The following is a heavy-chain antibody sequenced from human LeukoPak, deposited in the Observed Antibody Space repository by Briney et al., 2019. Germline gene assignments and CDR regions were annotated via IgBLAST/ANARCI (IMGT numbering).Heavy chain of an antibody. V-gene: IGHV4-34*01. CDR2: INHSGST. J-gene: IGHJ4*02. CDR3: AGERFGYYNVDY. Sequence: LETLSLTCAVYGGSFSGYYWSWIRQPPGKGLEWIGEINHSGSTNYNPSLKSRVTISVDTSKNQFSLKLSSVTAADTAVHYCAGERFGYYNVDYWGQGTLVTVSS. CDR1: GGSFSGYY. D-gene: IGHD3-9*01.